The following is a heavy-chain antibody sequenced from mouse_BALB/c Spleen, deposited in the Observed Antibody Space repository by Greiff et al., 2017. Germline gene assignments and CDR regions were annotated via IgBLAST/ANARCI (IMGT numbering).Heavy chain of an antibody. CDR1: GYSITSDYA. CDR3: AREGKEYYFDY. V-gene: IGHV3-2*02. Sequence: EVKLVESGPGLVKPSQSLSLTCTVTGYSITSDYAWNWIRQFPGNKLEWMGYISYSGSTSYNPSLKSRISITRDTSKNQFFLQLNSVTTEDTATYYCAREGKEYYFDYWGQGTTLTVSS. J-gene: IGHJ2*01. CDR2: ISYSGST.